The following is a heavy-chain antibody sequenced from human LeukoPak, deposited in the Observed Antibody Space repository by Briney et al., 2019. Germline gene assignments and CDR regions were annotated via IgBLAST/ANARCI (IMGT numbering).Heavy chain of an antibody. D-gene: IGHD6-13*01. J-gene: IGHJ4*02. CDR1: GFTFSSYS. V-gene: IGHV3-21*01. CDR3: AGDRAKSVAAAGVY. Sequence: GGSLRLSCAASGFTFSSYSMNWVRQAPGKGLEWVSSISSSSSYIYYADSVKGRFTISRDNAKNSLYLQMNSLRAEDTAVYYCAGDRAKSVAAAGVYWGQGTLVTVSS. CDR2: ISSSSSYI.